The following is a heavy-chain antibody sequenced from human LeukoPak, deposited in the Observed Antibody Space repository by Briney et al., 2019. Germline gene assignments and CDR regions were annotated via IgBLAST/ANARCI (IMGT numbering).Heavy chain of an antibody. CDR2: ISAYNGNT. V-gene: IGHV1-18*01. D-gene: IGHD2-2*01. J-gene: IGHJ4*02. CDR1: GYTFTSYG. CDR3: ARDRSPWRDIVVVPAD. Sequence: ASVKVSCKASGYTFTSYGISWVRQAPGQGLEWMGWISAYNGNTNYAPELQGRVTMTTDTSTSTAYMELRSLRSDDTAVYYCARDRSPWRDIVVVPADWGQGTLVTVSS.